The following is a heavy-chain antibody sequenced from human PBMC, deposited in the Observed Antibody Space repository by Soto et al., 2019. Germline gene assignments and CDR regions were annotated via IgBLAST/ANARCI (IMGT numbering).Heavy chain of an antibody. CDR1: GFTFSSYA. D-gene: IGHD6-13*01. Sequence: PGGSLRLSCAASGFTFSSYAMSWVRQAPGKGLEWVSAISGSGGSTYYADSVKGRFTISRDNSKNTLYLQMNSLRAEDTAVYYCVKVSGSSSWAIFDYWGQGTLVTVSS. CDR2: ISGSGGST. J-gene: IGHJ4*02. V-gene: IGHV3-23*01. CDR3: VKVSGSSSWAIFDY.